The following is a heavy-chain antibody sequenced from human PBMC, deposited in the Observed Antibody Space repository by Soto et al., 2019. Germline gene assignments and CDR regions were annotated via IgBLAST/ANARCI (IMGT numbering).Heavy chain of an antibody. J-gene: IGHJ6*02. V-gene: IGHV3-11*06. CDR1: GFTFSDYY. CDR3: ARILGSLMVTAITDFYYGIDV. CDR2: ISSSSSYT. Sequence: GGSLRLSCAASGFTFSDYYMSWIRQAPGKGLEWVSYISSSSSYTNYADSGKGRLTISRDNAKNSLYLQMNSLRAEDTAVYYCARILGSLMVTAITDFYYGIDVWGQGTMVTVSS. D-gene: IGHD2-21*02.